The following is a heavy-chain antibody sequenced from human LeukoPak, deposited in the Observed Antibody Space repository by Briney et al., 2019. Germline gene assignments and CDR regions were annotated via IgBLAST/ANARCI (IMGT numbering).Heavy chain of an antibody. V-gene: IGHV5-10-1*01. CDR2: IDPSGSYT. CDR1: GYNFVSNW. Sequence: GESLKISCEGSGYNFVSNWISWVRQMPGKGLEWMGSIDPSGSYTKYSPSFLGHVTLSVDQSTTTAYLQWSSLKASDTAVYYCARLGGESSVAGTNFDFWGQGALVTVSS. D-gene: IGHD6-19*01. J-gene: IGHJ4*02. CDR3: ARLGGESSVAGTNFDF.